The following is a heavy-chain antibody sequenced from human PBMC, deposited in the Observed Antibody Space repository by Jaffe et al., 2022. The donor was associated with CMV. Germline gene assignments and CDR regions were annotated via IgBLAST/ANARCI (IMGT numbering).Heavy chain of an antibody. D-gene: IGHD2-15*01. V-gene: IGHV3-48*03. CDR3: ASQQYCSGGSCYSNRPSDAFDI. J-gene: IGHJ3*02. CDR2: ISSSGSTI. CDR1: GFTFSSYE. Sequence: EVQLVESGGGLVQPGGSLRLSCAASGFTFSSYEMNWVRQAPGKGLEWVSYISSSGSTIYYADSVKGRFTISRDNAKNSLYLQMNSLRAEDTAVYYCASQQYCSGGSCYSNRPSDAFDIWGQGTMVTVSS.